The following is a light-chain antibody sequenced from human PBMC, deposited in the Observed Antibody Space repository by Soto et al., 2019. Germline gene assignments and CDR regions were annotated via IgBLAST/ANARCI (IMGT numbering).Light chain of an antibody. J-gene: IGKJ4*01. CDR1: QSLSNN. CDR2: DAS. V-gene: IGKV3D-15*01. Sequence: IVLTQSPGSLSLSPGERATLSCRASQSLSNNYLARYQQKPGQAPRLLIYDASSRATGIPARFSGSGSGTEFTLTISSLQSKDFAVYYCQQYNNWHPLTFGGGTKVDIK. CDR3: QQYNNWHPLT.